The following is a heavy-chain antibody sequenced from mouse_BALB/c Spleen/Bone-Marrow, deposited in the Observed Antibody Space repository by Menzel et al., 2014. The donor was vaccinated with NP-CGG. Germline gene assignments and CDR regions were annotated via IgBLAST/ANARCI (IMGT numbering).Heavy chain of an antibody. CDR3: SRDYYGMYFDV. CDR2: ISDGGSYT. D-gene: IGHD1-1*01. Sequence: EVQGVESGGGLVKPGGSLKLSCAASGFTFSDYYMYWVRPTPEKRLEWVATISDGGSYTYYPDSVEGRFTISRDNAKNNLYLQMSSLRSEDTAMYFCSRDYYGMYFDVWGAGTTVTVSS. CDR1: GFTFSDYY. V-gene: IGHV5-4*02. J-gene: IGHJ1*01.